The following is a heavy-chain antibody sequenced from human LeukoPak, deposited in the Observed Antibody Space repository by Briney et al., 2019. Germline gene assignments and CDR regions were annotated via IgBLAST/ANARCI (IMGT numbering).Heavy chain of an antibody. CDR2: MNPNSGNT. V-gene: IGHV1-8*01. CDR1: GYTFTSYD. CDR3: ARVGPYGGNSAPYAFDI. Sequence: ASVKVSCKASGYTFTSYDINWVRQATGQGLEWMGWMNPNSGNTGYAQKFQGRVTMTRNTSISTAYMELRSLRSEDTAVYYCARVGPYGGNSAPYAFDIWGQGTMVTVSS. D-gene: IGHD4-23*01. J-gene: IGHJ3*02.